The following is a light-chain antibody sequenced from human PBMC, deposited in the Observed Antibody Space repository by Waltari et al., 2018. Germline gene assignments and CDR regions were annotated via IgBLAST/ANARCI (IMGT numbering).Light chain of an antibody. V-gene: IGKV3-20*01. CDR1: QSIKSIY. Sequence: EIVLTQSPGTLYLSPGERATLSCRASQSIKSIYLAWYQQKPGQAPRLLIYGASSRATGIPDRFSGSGSGTDFTFTISRLEPEDFAVYYCQHYGASPTITFGGGTKVEIK. CDR2: GAS. CDR3: QHYGASPTIT. J-gene: IGKJ4*01.